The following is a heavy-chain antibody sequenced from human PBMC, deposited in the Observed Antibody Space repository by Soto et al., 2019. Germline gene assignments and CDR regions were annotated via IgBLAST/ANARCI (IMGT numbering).Heavy chain of an antibody. V-gene: IGHV4-30-4*01. CDR2: IYYDGNS. CDR1: GGFIDSGAYY. J-gene: IGHJ6*02. CDR3: VRDLPPAAIPAYYSGLDV. Sequence: PSETLSLTCTVSGGFIDSGAYYWSWIRQPPGKGLEWIGYIYYDGNSYYNPSLKSRITISVDTSKNQFSLKLRSVTAADSAVYYCVRDLPPAAIPAYYSGLDVWGQGTTVTVSS. D-gene: IGHD2-2*02.